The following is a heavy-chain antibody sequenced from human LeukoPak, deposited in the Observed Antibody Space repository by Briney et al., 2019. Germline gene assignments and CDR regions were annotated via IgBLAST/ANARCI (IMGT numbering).Heavy chain of an antibody. CDR3: ARDLRMATIIDHTQQ. V-gene: IGHV1-2*02. D-gene: IGHD5-24*01. J-gene: IGHJ1*01. CDR1: GYTFTGYY. Sequence: ASVKVSCKASGYTFTGYYIHWVRQAPGQGLEWMGWINPNSGGTNYAQKFQGRVTVTRDTSISTVYMELTRLRSDDTAVYYCARDLRMATIIDHTQQWGQGTLVTVSS. CDR2: INPNSGGT.